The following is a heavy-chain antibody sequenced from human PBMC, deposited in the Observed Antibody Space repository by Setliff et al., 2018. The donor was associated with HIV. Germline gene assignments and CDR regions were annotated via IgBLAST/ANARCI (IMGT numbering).Heavy chain of an antibody. Sequence: GGSLRLSCTASGFTFSSYWSHWVRQAPGKGLVWVSRISADGSDTSYADSVKGRFTISRDNAKNTVYLQMNSLRAEDTALYYSARATVLRYFDWFSRPGANAFDIWGQGTMVTVSS. D-gene: IGHD3-9*01. CDR1: GFTFSSYW. V-gene: IGHV3-74*01. CDR2: ISADGSDT. J-gene: IGHJ3*02. CDR3: ARATVLRYFDWFSRPGANAFDI.